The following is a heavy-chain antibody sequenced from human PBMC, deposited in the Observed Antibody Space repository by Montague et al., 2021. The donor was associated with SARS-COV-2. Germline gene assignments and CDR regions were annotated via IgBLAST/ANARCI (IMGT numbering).Heavy chain of an antibody. V-gene: IGHV3-48*03. CDR2: INGGRSVT. Sequence: SLRLSCAASGFNFGVYAMSWVRQAPGKGLEWVSCINGGRSVTDYADSVMGRFTISRDNAENSLYLQMNSLRAEDTAVYYCAPAVPVADDSWGQGTLVTVSS. J-gene: IGHJ5*02. D-gene: IGHD2-2*01. CDR1: GFNFGVYA. CDR3: APAVPVADDS.